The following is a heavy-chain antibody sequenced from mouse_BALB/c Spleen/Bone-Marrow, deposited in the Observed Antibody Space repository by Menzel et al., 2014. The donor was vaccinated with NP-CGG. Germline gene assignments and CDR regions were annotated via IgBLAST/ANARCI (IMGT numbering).Heavy chain of an antibody. D-gene: IGHD1-1*01. CDR3: AYGSSYDYFDY. Sequence: DVQLQESGAEPVKPGASVKLSCTASGFNIKDTYMHWVKQRPEQGLEWIGRIDPANGNTKYDPKFQGKATITADTSSNTAYLQLSSLTSEDTAVYYCAYGSSYDYFDYWGQGTTLTVSS. CDR1: GFNIKDTY. V-gene: IGHV14-3*02. J-gene: IGHJ2*01. CDR2: IDPANGNT.